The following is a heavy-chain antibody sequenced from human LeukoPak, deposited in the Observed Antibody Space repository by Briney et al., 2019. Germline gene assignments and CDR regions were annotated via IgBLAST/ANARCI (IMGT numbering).Heavy chain of an antibody. CDR3: ARDFEYSSSSPY. Sequence: GGSLRLSCAASGFTFSSYAMHWVRQAPGKGLEWVAVISYDGSNKYYADSVKGRFTISRDNSKNTLYLQMNSLRAEDTAVYYCARDFEYSSSSPYWGQGTLVTVSS. V-gene: IGHV3-30-3*01. D-gene: IGHD6-6*01. CDR1: GFTFSSYA. CDR2: ISYDGSNK. J-gene: IGHJ4*02.